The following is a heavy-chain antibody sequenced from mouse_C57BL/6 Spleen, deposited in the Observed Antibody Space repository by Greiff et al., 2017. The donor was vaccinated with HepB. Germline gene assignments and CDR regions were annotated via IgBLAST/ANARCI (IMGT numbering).Heavy chain of an antibody. CDR3: ARRDYDYFDY. D-gene: IGHD2-4*01. J-gene: IGHJ2*01. CDR2: INPGSGGT. V-gene: IGHV1-54*01. Sequence: QVQLQQSGAELVRPGTSVKVSCKASGYAFTNYLIEWVKQRPGQGLEWIGVINPGSGGTNYNEKFKGKATLTADKSSSTAYMQLSSLTSEDSAVYFCARRDYDYFDYWGQGTTLTVSS. CDR1: GYAFTNYL.